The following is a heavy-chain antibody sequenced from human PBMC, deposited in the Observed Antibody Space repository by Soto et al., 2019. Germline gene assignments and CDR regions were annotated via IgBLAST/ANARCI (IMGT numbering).Heavy chain of an antibody. Sequence: QVQLLESGGGVVQPGRSLRLSCAASGVTFSNYGMHWVRQAPGKGLEWVSVISYDGSKKYYADSVKGRFTVSRDNSKNTFYLRMNSVRPEDTAVYYWATDPTPNWGLYGYFDLWGRGTLVTVPS. CDR1: GVTFSNYG. CDR2: ISYDGSKK. D-gene: IGHD7-27*01. CDR3: ATDPTPNWGLYGYFDL. V-gene: IGHV3-30*03. J-gene: IGHJ2*01.